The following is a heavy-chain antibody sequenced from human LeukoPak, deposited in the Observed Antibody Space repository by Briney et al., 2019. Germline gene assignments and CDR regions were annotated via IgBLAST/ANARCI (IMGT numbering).Heavy chain of an antibody. CDR3: SHYSPLYFDY. J-gene: IGHJ4*02. D-gene: IGHD1-26*01. CDR1: GFTFSSYW. Sequence: GGSLRLSCAASGFTFSSYWMHWVRHAPGKGLVWVSRINSDGSSTSYADSVKGRFTISRDNAKNSLYLQMNSLTAEDTALYSGSHYSPLYFDYWGQGTLVTVSS. V-gene: IGHV3-74*01. CDR2: INSDGSST.